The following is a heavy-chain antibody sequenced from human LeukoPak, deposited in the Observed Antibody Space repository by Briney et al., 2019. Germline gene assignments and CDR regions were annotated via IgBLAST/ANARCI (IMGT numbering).Heavy chain of an antibody. Sequence: PSETLSLTCTVPGGSISSYYWSWIRQPPGKGLEWIGYIYYSGSTNYNPSLKSRVTISVDTSKNQFSLKLTSVTAADTAVYYCARQYCGSTGCYPYFDYWGQGTLVTVSS. CDR1: GGSISSYY. CDR3: ARQYCGSTGCYPYFDY. D-gene: IGHD2-2*01. V-gene: IGHV4-59*01. J-gene: IGHJ4*02. CDR2: IYYSGST.